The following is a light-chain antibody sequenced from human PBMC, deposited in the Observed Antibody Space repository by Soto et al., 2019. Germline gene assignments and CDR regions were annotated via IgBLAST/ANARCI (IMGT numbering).Light chain of an antibody. CDR2: GAS. CDR1: QSVSSNF. CDR3: QQLDSYPLT. J-gene: IGKJ4*01. V-gene: IGKV3-20*01. Sequence: EIVLTQSPGTLSLSPGERATLSCRASQSVSSNFLAWYQQKPGQAPRLLIYGASTRATGIPDRFSGSGSGTDFTLTVSRLEPEDFAVYYCQQLDSYPLTFGGGTKVDI.